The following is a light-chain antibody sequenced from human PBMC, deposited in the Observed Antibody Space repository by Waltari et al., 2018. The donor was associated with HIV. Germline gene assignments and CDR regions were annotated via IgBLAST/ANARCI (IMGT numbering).Light chain of an antibody. CDR3: QQRSNWPLT. J-gene: IGKJ5*01. Sequence: EIVLTQSPATLSLSPGERATLSCRASQSVSSYVAWYQQKPGQAPRLLIYDASNRATGIPARFSGSGSGTDFTLTISSLEPEDFAVYYGQQRSNWPLTFGQGTRLEI. CDR2: DAS. V-gene: IGKV3-11*01. CDR1: QSVSSY.